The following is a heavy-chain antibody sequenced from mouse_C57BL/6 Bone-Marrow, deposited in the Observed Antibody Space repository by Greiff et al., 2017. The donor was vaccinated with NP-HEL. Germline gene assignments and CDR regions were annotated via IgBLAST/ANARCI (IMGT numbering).Heavy chain of an antibody. Sequence: VQLQESGAELVRPGTSVKMSCKASGYTFTNYWIGWAKQRPGHGLEWIGDIYPGGGYTNYNEKFKGKATLTADKSSSTAYMQFSSLTSEDSAIYYCARYGPGAMDYWGQGTSVTVSS. CDR3: ARYGPGAMDY. D-gene: IGHD1-1*01. CDR2: IYPGGGYT. V-gene: IGHV1-63*01. J-gene: IGHJ4*01. CDR1: GYTFTNYW.